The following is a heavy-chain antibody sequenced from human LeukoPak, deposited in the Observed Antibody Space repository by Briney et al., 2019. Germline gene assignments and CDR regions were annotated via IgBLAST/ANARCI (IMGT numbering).Heavy chain of an antibody. Sequence: GGSLRLSCAASGFTFSHYEMIWVRQAPGKGLEWVSYINVGGTASNYADSKKGRFTTSRGDAQNSLYLQLNSLRVEDTGIYYCARKTDRLGAVGRDRFFDLWGRGTLVTVSS. CDR2: INVGGTAS. V-gene: IGHV3-48*03. CDR3: ARKTDRLGAVGRDRFFDL. D-gene: IGHD3-16*01. J-gene: IGHJ2*01. CDR1: GFTFSHYE.